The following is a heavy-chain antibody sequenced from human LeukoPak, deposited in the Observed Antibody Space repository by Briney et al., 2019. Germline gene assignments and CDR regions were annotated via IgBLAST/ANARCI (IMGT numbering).Heavy chain of an antibody. V-gene: IGHV3-21*01. J-gene: IGHJ4*02. D-gene: IGHD5-18*01. CDR2: ISGSSTYI. CDR1: GFMFSSYG. Sequence: PGGSLRLSCAASGFMFSSYGMNWVRQVPGKGLEWVSSISGSSTYIYYADSVKGRFSISRDNAKNSLYLQMNSLRAEDTAVYYCARDTIQLGKLYYFDYWGQGTLVTVSS. CDR3: ARDTIQLGKLYYFDY.